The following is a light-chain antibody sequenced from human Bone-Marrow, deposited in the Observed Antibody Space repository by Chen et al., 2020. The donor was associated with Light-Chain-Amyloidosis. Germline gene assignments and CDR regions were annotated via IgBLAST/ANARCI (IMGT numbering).Light chain of an antibody. CDR2: GSS. V-gene: IGKV3-20*01. CDR1: QTISSNY. Sequence: EIVLTQSPGTLSLSPGEGANLSCRASQTISSNYLTWYQQKFGQAPRLLIYGSSSRATCIPDRFTGSGSGTDFTLSINRLEPEDFAMYYCQQYGTSPRTFGGGTKVEIK. CDR3: QQYGTSPRT. J-gene: IGKJ4*01.